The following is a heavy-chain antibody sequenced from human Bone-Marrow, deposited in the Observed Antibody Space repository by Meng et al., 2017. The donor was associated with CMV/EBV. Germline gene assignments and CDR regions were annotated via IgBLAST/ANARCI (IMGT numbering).Heavy chain of an antibody. Sequence: GGSLRLSCAASGFTFSSYAMSWIRQAPGKGLEWVSYISSSGTTIYYADSVKGRFTISRDNAKSSLFLQMNSLRVEDTAVYYCAREPFFWGAAPLAPLNGLDVWGQGTAVTVSS. CDR1: GFTFSSYA. D-gene: IGHD3-16*01. CDR2: ISSSGTTI. V-gene: IGHV3-11*01. J-gene: IGHJ6*02. CDR3: AREPFFWGAAPLAPLNGLDV.